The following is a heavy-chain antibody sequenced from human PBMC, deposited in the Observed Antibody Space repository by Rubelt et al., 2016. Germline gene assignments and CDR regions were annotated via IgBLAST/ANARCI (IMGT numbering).Heavy chain of an antibody. CDR1: GFLFSSHW. Sequence: ASGFLFSSHWMSWVRQAPGKGLEWVANINQDGGERYYVDSVKGRFTISRDNAKNSLYLQMDTLRVEDTAVYYCARVLSSTVTTFQYWGQGTLVTVSS. CDR3: ARVLSSTVTTFQY. CDR2: INQDGGER. V-gene: IGHV3-7*02. J-gene: IGHJ1*01. D-gene: IGHD4-11*01.